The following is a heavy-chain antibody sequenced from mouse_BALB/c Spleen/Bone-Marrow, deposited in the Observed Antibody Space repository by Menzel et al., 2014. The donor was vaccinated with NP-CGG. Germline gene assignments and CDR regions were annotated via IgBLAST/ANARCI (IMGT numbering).Heavy chain of an antibody. CDR1: GYTFSSYW. J-gene: IGHJ1*01. CDR3: GGGGVGGGYWYFDV. V-gene: IGHV1-9*01. Sequence: VQLQQSGAELMKPGASVKISCKATGYTFSSYWIEWVKQRPGHGLEWIGEILPGSGSTNYNEKFKGKATFTADTSSNPAYTQRSSRTSEDSAVYSGGGGGVGGGYWYFDVWGAGTTVTVSS. D-gene: IGHD1-1*02. CDR2: ILPGSGST.